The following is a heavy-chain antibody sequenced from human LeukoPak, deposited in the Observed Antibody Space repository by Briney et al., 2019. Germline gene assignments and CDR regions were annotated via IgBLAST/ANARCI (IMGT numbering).Heavy chain of an antibody. J-gene: IGHJ4*02. CDR3: AREKYDTLTGYSPYFFDY. CDR1: GFTFSSYS. V-gene: IGHV3-21*01. CDR2: TSSSSSYK. Sequence: SGGSLRLSCAASGFTFSSYSMNWVRQAPGKGLEWVSSTSSSSSYKYYADSVKGRFTISRDNAKNSLYLQMNSLGAEDTAVYYCAREKYDTLTGYSPYFFDYWGQGTLVTVSS. D-gene: IGHD3-9*01.